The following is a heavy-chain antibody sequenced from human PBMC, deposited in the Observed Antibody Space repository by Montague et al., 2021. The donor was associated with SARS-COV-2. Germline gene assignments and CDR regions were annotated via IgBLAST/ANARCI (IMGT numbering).Heavy chain of an antibody. CDR3: ASSGITLTGLDAFDI. J-gene: IGHJ3*02. V-gene: IGHV6-1*01. D-gene: IGHD3-9*01. CDR1: GDCVSSKSVA. Sequence: CAISGDCVSSKSVAWNWIRQSPSRGLEWLGRTYYRSKWDSDNAESVKXXLVITPDTSKNQVSLQLNSVIPEDTAVYFCASSGITLTGLDAFDIWGQGTMVTVSS. CDR2: TYYRSKWDS.